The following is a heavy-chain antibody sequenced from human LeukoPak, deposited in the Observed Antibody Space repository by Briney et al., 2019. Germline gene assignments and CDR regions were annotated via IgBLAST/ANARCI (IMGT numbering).Heavy chain of an antibody. J-gene: IGHJ4*02. Sequence: ASVKVSCKASGYTFTSYAMHWVRQAPGQRLEWMGWISAYNGNTNYAQKLQGRVTMTTDTSTSTAYMELRSLRSDDTAVYYCARGPYSSGWELKYYFDYWGQGTLVTVSS. CDR2: ISAYNGNT. D-gene: IGHD6-19*01. CDR1: GYTFTSYA. V-gene: IGHV1-18*01. CDR3: ARGPYSSGWELKYYFDY.